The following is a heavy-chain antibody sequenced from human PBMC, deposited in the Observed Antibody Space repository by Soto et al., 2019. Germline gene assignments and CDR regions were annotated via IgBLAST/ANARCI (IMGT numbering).Heavy chain of an antibody. V-gene: IGHV4-39*01. Sequence: SETLSLTCTVSGDSLRSSYHYWGWIRQLPGKGLEWIGSIYYTGNTYYNPSLKSRVSISVDMATNEISLRLRAESIADTAVYYCVRVEMYAGEFTPNFDRWRQGPLVTASS. D-gene: IGHD2-8*01. CDR3: VRVEMYAGEFTPNFDR. CDR2: IYYTGNT. CDR1: GDSLRSSYHY. J-gene: IGHJ4*02.